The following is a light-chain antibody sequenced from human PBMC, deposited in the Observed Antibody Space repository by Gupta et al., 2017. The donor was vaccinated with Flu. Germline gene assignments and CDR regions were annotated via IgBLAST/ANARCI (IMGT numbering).Light chain of an antibody. V-gene: IGKV3-11*01. CDR2: HAS. CDR1: ESIGSY. CDR3: QQRNFWPIT. J-gene: IGKJ4*01. Sequence: EVVLTHSPLTVSLCPGETASLACRASESIGSYLSWLQQKPGQAPKLLIYHASKWAGAIPDRFSGSGSGTEFTLTISSLEAADFGIYYCQQRNFWPITFGRGTKVET.